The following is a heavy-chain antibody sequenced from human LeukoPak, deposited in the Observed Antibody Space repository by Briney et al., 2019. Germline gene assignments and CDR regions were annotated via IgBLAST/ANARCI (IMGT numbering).Heavy chain of an antibody. Sequence: SETLSLTCTVSGGSISSYYWSWIRQPPGKGLEWIGYIYYSGSTNYNPSLKSRVTISVDTSKNQFSLKLSSVTAADTAVYYCARAIVVVAAALDYWGQGTLVTVSS. CDR1: GGSISSYY. J-gene: IGHJ4*02. CDR3: ARAIVVVAAALDY. V-gene: IGHV4-59*08. CDR2: IYYSGST. D-gene: IGHD2-15*01.